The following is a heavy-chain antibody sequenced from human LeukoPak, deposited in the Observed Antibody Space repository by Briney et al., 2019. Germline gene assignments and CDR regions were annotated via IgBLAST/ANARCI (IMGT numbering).Heavy chain of an antibody. Sequence: GGSLRLSCAASGFTFSSYSMNWVRQAPGKGLEWVSSISSSSSYIYYADSVKGRFTISRVNAKNSLYLQMNSLRAEDTAVYYCARALAYSGSYLGFDYWGQGTLVTVSS. J-gene: IGHJ4*02. CDR3: ARALAYSGSYLGFDY. V-gene: IGHV3-21*01. CDR2: ISSSSSYI. CDR1: GFTFSSYS. D-gene: IGHD1-26*01.